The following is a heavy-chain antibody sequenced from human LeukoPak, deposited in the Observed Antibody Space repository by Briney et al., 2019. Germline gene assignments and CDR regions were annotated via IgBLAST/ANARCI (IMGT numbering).Heavy chain of an antibody. CDR1: GFTFSSYW. CDR2: INSDGSST. V-gene: IGHV3-74*01. CDR3: ARVQTYYYDSSGYYYDY. Sequence: GGSLRLSCAASGFTFSSYWMHWVCQAPGKGLVWVSRINSDGSSTSYADSVKGRFTISRDNAKNTLYLQMNSLRAEDTAVYYCARVQTYYYDSSGYYYDYWGQGTLVTVSS. D-gene: IGHD3-22*01. J-gene: IGHJ4*02.